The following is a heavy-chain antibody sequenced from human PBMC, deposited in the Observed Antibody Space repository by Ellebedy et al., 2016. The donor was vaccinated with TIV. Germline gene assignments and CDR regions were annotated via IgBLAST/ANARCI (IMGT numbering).Heavy chain of an antibody. CDR2: FDPEDGET. CDR3: ATDKGWELPDYYYYYGMDV. D-gene: IGHD1-26*01. Sequence: AASVKVSCKVSGHTLTELSMHWVRQAPGKGLEWMGSFDPEDGETIYAQKFQGRVTMTEDTSTDTAYMELSSLRSEDTAVYYCATDKGWELPDYYYYYGMDVWGQGTTVTVSS. V-gene: IGHV1-24*01. CDR1: GHTLTELS. J-gene: IGHJ6*02.